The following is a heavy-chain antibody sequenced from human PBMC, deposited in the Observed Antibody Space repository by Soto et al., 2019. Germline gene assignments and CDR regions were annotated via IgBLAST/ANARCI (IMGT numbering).Heavy chain of an antibody. CDR3: ARDYSYDRSRVCDY. V-gene: IGHV1-18*01. J-gene: IGHJ4*02. CDR2: ISAYNGNP. Sequence: QVQLVQSGAEVKKPGASVKVSCKASGYTFTSYGISWVRQAPGQGLEWMGWISAYNGNPNYAQKLQGRVTITTDTSTATADMELRSVRSVDTAVYYCARDYSYDRSRVCDYWGQGSLVTVSS. D-gene: IGHD3-10*02. CDR1: GYTFTSYG.